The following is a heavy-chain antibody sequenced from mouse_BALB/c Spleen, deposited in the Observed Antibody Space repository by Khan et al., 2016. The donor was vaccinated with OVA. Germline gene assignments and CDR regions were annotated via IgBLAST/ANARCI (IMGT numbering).Heavy chain of an antibody. CDR3: ARSTYRYAFAY. Sequence: EVQLQESGPSLVKPSQTLSLTCSVTGDSITSGYWNWIRKFPGNKLEYMGYMIYCGNTYYNPSLKSRISITRHTSKHQYYLQLNSVTNEDTATYYCARSTYRYAFAYWGQGTLVTVSA. CDR2: MIYCGNT. CDR1: GDSITSGY. D-gene: IGHD2-14*01. J-gene: IGHJ3*01. V-gene: IGHV3-8*02.